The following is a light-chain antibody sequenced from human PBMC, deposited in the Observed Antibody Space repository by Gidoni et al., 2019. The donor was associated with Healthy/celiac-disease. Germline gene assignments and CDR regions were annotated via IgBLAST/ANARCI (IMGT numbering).Light chain of an antibody. CDR2: EDS. J-gene: IGLJ2*01. Sequence: QSALTQPASVSGSPGQSITISCTGTSSDVGSYNLVSWYQQEPGKAPKLMLYEDSKRPSGVSNRFSGSKSGNTASLTISGLQAEDEADYYCCSYAGAGSTTLFGGGTKVTVL. CDR3: CSYAGAGSTTL. CDR1: SSDVGSYNL. V-gene: IGLV2-23*01.